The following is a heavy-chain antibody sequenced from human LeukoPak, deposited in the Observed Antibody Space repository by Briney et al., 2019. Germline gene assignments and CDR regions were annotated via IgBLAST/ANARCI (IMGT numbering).Heavy chain of an antibody. D-gene: IGHD3-16*01. Sequence: GGSLRLSCAASGFTFSSYGMHWVRQAPGKGLEWVAVIWYDGSNKYYADSVKGRFTISRDNSKNTLYLQMNSLRAEDTAVYYCAKGDRGGAYYFDYWGQETLVTVSS. J-gene: IGHJ4*02. CDR2: IWYDGSNK. CDR1: GFTFSSYG. V-gene: IGHV3-33*06. CDR3: AKGDRGGAYYFDY.